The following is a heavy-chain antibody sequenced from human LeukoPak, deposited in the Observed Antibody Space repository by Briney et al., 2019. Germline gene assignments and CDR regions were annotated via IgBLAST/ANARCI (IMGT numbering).Heavy chain of an antibody. CDR3: ARGVSEDGYNYFNY. CDR2: IYYSGST. D-gene: IGHD5-24*01. CDR1: GGSFSTYY. J-gene: IGHJ4*02. V-gene: IGHV4-59*01. Sequence: SETLSLTCSVSGGSFSTYYWSWIRQPPGKGLEWIGYIYYSGSTNYNPSLKSRVTISVDTSNHEFSLRLRSVTAADTAVYYCARGVSEDGYNYFNYWGQGTLVTVSP.